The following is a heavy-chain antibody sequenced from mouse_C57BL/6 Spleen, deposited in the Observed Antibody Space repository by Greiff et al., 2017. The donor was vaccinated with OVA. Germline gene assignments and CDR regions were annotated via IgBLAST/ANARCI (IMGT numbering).Heavy chain of an antibody. CDR1: GYTFTSYW. CDR2: IYPGSGST. Sequence: QVQLQQPGAELVKPGASVKMSCKASGYTFTSYWITWVKQRPGQGLEWIGDIYPGSGSTNYNEKFKSKATLTVDTPSSTAYMQLCSLTSEDSAVYYCARSELGRGFAYWGQGTLVTVSA. CDR3: ARSELGRGFAY. J-gene: IGHJ3*01. D-gene: IGHD4-1*01. V-gene: IGHV1-55*01.